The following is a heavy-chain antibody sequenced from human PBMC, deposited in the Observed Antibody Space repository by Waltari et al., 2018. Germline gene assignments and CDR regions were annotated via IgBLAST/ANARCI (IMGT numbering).Heavy chain of an antibody. CDR3: ARDYYDSSGYYTCHDY. D-gene: IGHD3-22*01. Sequence: QVQLQQWGAGLLKPSETLSLTCAVYGGSFSGYYWSWIRQPPGKGLEWIGEINHSGSTNYNPSLKSRVTISVDTSKNQFSLKLSSVTAADTAVYYCARDYYDSSGYYTCHDYWGQGTLVTVSS. CDR1: GGSFSGYY. CDR2: INHSGST. J-gene: IGHJ4*02. V-gene: IGHV4-34*01.